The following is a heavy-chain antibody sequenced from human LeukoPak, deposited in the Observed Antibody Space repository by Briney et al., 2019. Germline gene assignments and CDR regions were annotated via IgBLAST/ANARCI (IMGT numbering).Heavy chain of an antibody. Sequence: PGGSLRLSCAAAGFTFSSNWMHWVRQAPGKGLVWVSRISSDGTSTSYADSVKGRFTISRDNAKNTLYLQMNSLRAEDTAVYYCAGGYRYFHHWGQGTLVTVSS. CDR3: AGGYRYFHH. CDR1: GFTFSSNW. CDR2: ISSDGTST. J-gene: IGHJ1*01. V-gene: IGHV3-74*01. D-gene: IGHD1-1*01.